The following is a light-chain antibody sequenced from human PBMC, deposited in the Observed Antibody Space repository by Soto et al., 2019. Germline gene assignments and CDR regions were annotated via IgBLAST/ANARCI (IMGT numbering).Light chain of an antibody. V-gene: IGKV1-5*01. Sequence: IRMTQSPSTVSASVGDGVTVSCRASQSIDRGLAWYQQKPGKAPKLLIYDVSSMPSGVPSRFTGSGFGTEFTLTISSLQPDDFATYYCQQYHGYPPTFGQGPKVDIK. CDR2: DVS. CDR3: QQYHGYPPT. CDR1: QSIDRG. J-gene: IGKJ1*01.